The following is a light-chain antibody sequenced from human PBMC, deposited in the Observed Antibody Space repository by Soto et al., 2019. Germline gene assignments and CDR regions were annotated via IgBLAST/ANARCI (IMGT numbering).Light chain of an antibody. CDR2: VAS. CDR3: QQYGNSPWT. J-gene: IGKJ1*01. V-gene: IGKV3-20*01. CDR1: QSISSNY. Sequence: EIVLTQSPGTLSLSPGERATLSCRASQSISSNYLAWYQQKPGQTPRLLIYVASIRATGIPDRLSGSGSGTDFNLTISRLEPEDFAVYYCQQYGNSPWTFGQGTKVEI.